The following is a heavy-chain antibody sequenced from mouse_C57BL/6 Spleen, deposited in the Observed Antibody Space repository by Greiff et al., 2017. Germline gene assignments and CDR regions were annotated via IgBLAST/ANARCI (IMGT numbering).Heavy chain of an antibody. CDR1: GYAFTNYL. J-gene: IGHJ1*03. D-gene: IGHD1-1*02. CDR3: ARDRGSPYWYFDV. Sequence: VQLQQSGAELVRPGTSVKVSRKASGYAFTNYLIEWVKQRPGQGLEWIGVINPGSGGTNYNEKFKGKATLTADKSSSTAYMQLSSLTSEDSAVYFCARDRGSPYWYFDVWGTGTTVTVSS. V-gene: IGHV1-54*01. CDR2: INPGSGGT.